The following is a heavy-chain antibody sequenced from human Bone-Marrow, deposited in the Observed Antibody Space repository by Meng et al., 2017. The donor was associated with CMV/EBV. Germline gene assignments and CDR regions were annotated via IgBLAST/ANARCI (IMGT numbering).Heavy chain of an antibody. CDR1: GDSISSATYY. CDR2: IFYTGST. Sequence: SGDSISSATYYWSWIRQHPGKGLEWIGYIFYTGSTYYNPSLKSRLTISVDTSKNQFSLNLSSVTAADSAVYYCARAVVLVATEGYFDYWGQGSLVTVSS. D-gene: IGHD2-15*01. V-gene: IGHV4-31*02. CDR3: ARAVVLVATEGYFDY. J-gene: IGHJ4*02.